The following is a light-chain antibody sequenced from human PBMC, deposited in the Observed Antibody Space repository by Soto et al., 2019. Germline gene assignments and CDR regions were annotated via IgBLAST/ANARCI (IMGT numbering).Light chain of an antibody. J-gene: IGLJ2*01. CDR3: TSWTTSTTMI. CDR2: DVN. V-gene: IGLV2-14*03. CDR1: SSDIGAYNF. Sequence: QSVLTQPASVSGSPGQSFTISCTGTSSDIGAYNFVSWYQQHPGKAPKLMLYDVNIQPSGVSNRFSGSKSGNTASLTISGIQAEDEADYYCTSWTTSTTMIFGGGTKLTVL.